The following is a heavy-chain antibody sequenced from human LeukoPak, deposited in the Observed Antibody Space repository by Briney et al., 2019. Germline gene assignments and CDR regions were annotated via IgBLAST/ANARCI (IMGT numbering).Heavy chain of an antibody. CDR2: INLDGSEI. CDR3: VRDRGYSTFDY. J-gene: IGHJ4*02. CDR1: GFVFGHSW. D-gene: IGHD3-22*01. Sequence: GGSLRLSCEASGFVFGHSWMSWVRQAPGKGLEWVANINLDGSEINYLDSLTGRLTISRDNARDSLYLQMNGLRAEDTAVYFCVRDRGYSTFDYWGQGTLVTVSS. V-gene: IGHV3-7*03.